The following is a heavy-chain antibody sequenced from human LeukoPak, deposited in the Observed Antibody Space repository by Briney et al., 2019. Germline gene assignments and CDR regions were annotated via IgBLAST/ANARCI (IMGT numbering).Heavy chain of an antibody. Sequence: PGGSLRLSCAASGFTFSKYAMSWVRQAPGKGLEWVSAISPSDGNTFYADSVKGRFTISRDNSKNTLSLQMNSLRAEDTALYYCAKDSSVPYGITEWGQGILVTVSS. J-gene: IGHJ4*02. D-gene: IGHD4-17*01. CDR2: ISPSDGNT. V-gene: IGHV3-23*01. CDR3: AKDSSVPYGITE. CDR1: GFTFSKYA.